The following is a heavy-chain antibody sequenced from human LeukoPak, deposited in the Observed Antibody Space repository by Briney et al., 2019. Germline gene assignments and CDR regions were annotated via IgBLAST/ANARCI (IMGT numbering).Heavy chain of an antibody. D-gene: IGHD6-13*01. Sequence: GASVKVSCKASGYTFTSYGISWVRQAPGQGLEWMGWISTYNDNTNYPQKLQGRVTMTTDTSTSTAYMELRSLRSDDTAVYYCARDTSSWYRRFDYWGQGTLVTVSS. V-gene: IGHV1-18*01. CDR3: ARDTSSWYRRFDY. CDR2: ISTYNDNT. CDR1: GYTFTSYG. J-gene: IGHJ4*02.